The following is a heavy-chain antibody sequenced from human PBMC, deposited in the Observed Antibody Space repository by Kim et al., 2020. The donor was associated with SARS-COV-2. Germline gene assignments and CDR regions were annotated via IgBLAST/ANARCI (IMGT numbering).Heavy chain of an antibody. CDR2: INNSGST. D-gene: IGHD2-2*01. V-gene: IGHV4-34*01. CDR3: AGVGYCSSTSCYGNWFDP. Sequence: SETLSLTCAVYGGSFSGYYWSWIRQPPGKGLEWNGEINNSGSTNYNSTPKSRVTISVDMSKNQFSLKLSFVTAADTAVYYCAGVGYCSSTSCYGNWFDPWGQGTLVTVSS. J-gene: IGHJ5*02. CDR1: GGSFSGYY.